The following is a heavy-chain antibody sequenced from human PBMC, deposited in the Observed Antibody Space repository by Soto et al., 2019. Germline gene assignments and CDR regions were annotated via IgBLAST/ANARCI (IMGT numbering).Heavy chain of an antibody. J-gene: IGHJ4*02. CDR2: ISTTGIST. Sequence: GGSLRLSCAASGFTFSSYAMSWVRQAPGKGLEWVSGISTTGISTYYADSVKGRFTISRDNSKNMMYLQMNSLRAEDTAVYYCARVTAGTTDWGQGTLVTVSS. CDR3: ARVTAGTTD. D-gene: IGHD1-1*01. V-gene: IGHV3-23*01. CDR1: GFTFSSYA.